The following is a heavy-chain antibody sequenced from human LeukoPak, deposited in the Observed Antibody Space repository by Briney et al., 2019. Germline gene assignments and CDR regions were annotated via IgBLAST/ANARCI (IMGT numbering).Heavy chain of an antibody. CDR1: GYTFTSYA. V-gene: IGHV1-3*01. J-gene: IGHJ3*02. CDR3: ARVLGVLWFGESNYAFDI. Sequence: VASVTVSCTASGYTFTSYAMHWVRQAPGQRLEWMGWINAGNGNTKYSQKFQGRVTITRDTSASTAYMELSSLRSEDTAVYYCARVLGVLWFGESNYAFDIWGQGTMVTVSS. CDR2: INAGNGNT. D-gene: IGHD3-10*01.